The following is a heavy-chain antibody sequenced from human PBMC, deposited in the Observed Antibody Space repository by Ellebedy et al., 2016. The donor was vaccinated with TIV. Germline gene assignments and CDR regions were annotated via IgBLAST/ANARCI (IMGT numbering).Heavy chain of an antibody. CDR2: IKNKAGSYTT. CDR3: ARDNWGSYDY. CDR1: GISFSDYS. V-gene: IGHV3-72*01. Sequence: GESLKISCAASGISFSDYSMDWVRQAPGKGLEWVGRIKNKAGSYTTVYAASVEGRFTISRDDSKESLFLQMNSLRTEDTAVYYCARDNWGSYDYWGQGALVTVSS. D-gene: IGHD3-16*01. J-gene: IGHJ4*02.